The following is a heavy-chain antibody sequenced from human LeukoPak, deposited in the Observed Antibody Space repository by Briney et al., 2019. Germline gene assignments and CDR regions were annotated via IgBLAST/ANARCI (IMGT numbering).Heavy chain of an antibody. V-gene: IGHV1-46*01. Sequence: GASVKVSCKASGYTFTNYYIHWVRQAPGQGLEWMGVINAGGATTTYAQMFQGRVTMTRDASTSTVYMDLSSLRSEDTALYYCARGGRELLLSFDYWGQGTLVTVSS. CDR2: INAGGATT. CDR3: ARGGRELLLSFDY. D-gene: IGHD1-7*01. CDR1: GYTFTNYY. J-gene: IGHJ4*02.